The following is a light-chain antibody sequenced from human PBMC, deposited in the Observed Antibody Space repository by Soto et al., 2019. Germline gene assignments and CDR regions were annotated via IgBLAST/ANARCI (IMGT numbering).Light chain of an antibody. V-gene: IGKV1-5*01. CDR1: QSINNW. CDR2: DAS. CDR3: QQDNSYLGS. J-gene: IGKJ2*01. Sequence: DIQMTQSPSTLSASVGDRGTITCRASQSINNWLAWYQHKPGKAPNLLILDASSLQSGVPSRFSGSGSGTEFTLTISSRQPDDFATYFCQQDNSYLGSFGQGTKLQIK.